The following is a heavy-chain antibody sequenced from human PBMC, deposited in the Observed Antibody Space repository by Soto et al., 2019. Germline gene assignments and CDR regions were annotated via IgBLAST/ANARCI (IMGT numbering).Heavy chain of an antibody. J-gene: IGHJ4*02. D-gene: IGHD3-3*01. Sequence: QVQLQESGPGLVKPSQTLSLTCTVSGGSISSGDYYWSWIRQPPGKGLEWIGYIYYSGSTYYNPSLKSRVTISVTPSKTQFSLKLSSVTAADTAVYYCARGEDYDFWRGYYTDDYWGQGTLVTVSS. CDR3: ARGEDYDFWRGYYTDDY. CDR1: GGSISSGDYY. V-gene: IGHV4-30-4*01. CDR2: IYYSGST.